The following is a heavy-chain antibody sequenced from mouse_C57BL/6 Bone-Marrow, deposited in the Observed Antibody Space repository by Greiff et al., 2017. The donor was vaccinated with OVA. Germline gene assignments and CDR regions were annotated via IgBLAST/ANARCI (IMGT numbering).Heavy chain of an antibody. J-gene: IGHJ1*03. CDR1: GYTFTGYW. D-gene: IGHD2-5*01. Sequence: VQLQQSGAELMKPGASVKLSCKATGYTFTGYWIEWVKQRPGHGLEWIGEILPGSGSTTYNEKFKGKATFTADTSSNTAYLQLSSLTTEDSAIDYCASGYSNYYPYWYFDVWGTGTTVTVSS. CDR3: ASGYSNYYPYWYFDV. V-gene: IGHV1-9*01. CDR2: ILPGSGST.